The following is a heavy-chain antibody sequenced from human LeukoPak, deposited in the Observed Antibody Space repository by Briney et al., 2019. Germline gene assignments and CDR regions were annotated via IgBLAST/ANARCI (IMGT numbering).Heavy chain of an antibody. CDR3: ARPFQDYDFWSGYYELGMDV. CDR2: IYYSGST. CDR1: GGSISSSSYY. Sequence: SETLSLTCTVSGGSISSSSYYWGWIRQPPGKGLEWIGSIYYSGSTYYNPSLKSRVTISVDTSKNQFSLELSSVTAADTAVYYCARPFQDYDFWSGYYELGMDVWGQGTTVTVSS. D-gene: IGHD3-3*01. V-gene: IGHV4-39*01. J-gene: IGHJ6*02.